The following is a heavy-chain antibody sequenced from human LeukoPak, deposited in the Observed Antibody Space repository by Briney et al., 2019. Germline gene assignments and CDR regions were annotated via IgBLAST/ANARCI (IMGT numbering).Heavy chain of an antibody. CDR1: GDSLSNTNYL. D-gene: IGHD3-10*01. Sequence: PSETLSLTCTVSGDSLSNTNYLWAWIRQPPGKGLEWIATIAYTGRTYYTPSLRSRVTISQDTSENKFSLSLTSVTAADTAMYYCATDSGWLGGQRFDYWGRGTLVPVSS. V-gene: IGHV4-39*07. J-gene: IGHJ4*02. CDR2: IAYTGRT. CDR3: ATDSGWLGGQRFDY.